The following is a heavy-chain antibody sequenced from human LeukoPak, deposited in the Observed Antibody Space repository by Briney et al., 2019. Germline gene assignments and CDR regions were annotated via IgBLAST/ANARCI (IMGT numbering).Heavy chain of an antibody. D-gene: IGHD1-26*01. V-gene: IGHV4-59*08. Sequence: SETLSLTCTVSGGSISIFYWTWMRQRPGQRLEFIGHIFQSGTTNYNPSLKSRVTISLDTAKNQFSLRLTSVTAADTALYYCARLLVGGTPIDYWGQGTRVTVSS. CDR3: ARLLVGGTPIDY. CDR2: IFQSGTT. CDR1: GGSISIFY. J-gene: IGHJ4*02.